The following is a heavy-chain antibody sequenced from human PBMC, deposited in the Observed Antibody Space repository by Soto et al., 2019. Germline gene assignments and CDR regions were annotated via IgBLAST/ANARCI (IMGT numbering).Heavy chain of an antibody. CDR2: IYYSGST. D-gene: IGHD6-19*01. CDR3: ATHVIAVLNWFDP. V-gene: IGHV4-39*01. J-gene: IGHJ5*02. Sequence: ASETLSLTCTVSGGSISSSRYYWGWIRQPPGKGLEWIGSIYYSGSTYYNPSLKSRVTISVDTSKNQFSLKLSSVTATDTAVYYCATHVIAVLNWFDPWGQGTLVTVSS. CDR1: GGSISSSRYY.